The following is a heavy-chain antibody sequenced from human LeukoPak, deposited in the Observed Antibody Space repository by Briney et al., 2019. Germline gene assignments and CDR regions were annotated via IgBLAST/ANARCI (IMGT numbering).Heavy chain of an antibody. CDR2: IYYTGTT. CDR1: GGSISSSDYF. Sequence: SETLSLTCTVSGGSISSSDYFWDWIRQPPGKGLEWIGSIYYTGTTYYNPSLKSRVTISVDTSKNQFSLKLSSVTAADTAVYYCARDPRAWSGSYFDYWGQGTLVTVSS. V-gene: IGHV4-39*07. CDR3: ARDPRAWSGSYFDY. J-gene: IGHJ4*02. D-gene: IGHD1-26*01.